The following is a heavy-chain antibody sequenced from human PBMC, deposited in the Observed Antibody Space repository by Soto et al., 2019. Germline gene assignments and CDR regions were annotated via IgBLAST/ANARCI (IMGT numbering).Heavy chain of an antibody. J-gene: IGHJ6*02. CDR1: GGSISPHY. V-gene: IGHV4-59*11. Sequence: SETLSLTCAVSGGSISPHYWSWIRQSPGKGLEWIGYVYYTGSTDYNPSLKSRVTISVDTSKNQFSLKLSSVTAADTAVYYCARDTTVTTPHYYYYGMDVWGQGTTVTVSS. CDR2: VYYTGST. CDR3: ARDTTVTTPHYYYYGMDV. D-gene: IGHD4-4*01.